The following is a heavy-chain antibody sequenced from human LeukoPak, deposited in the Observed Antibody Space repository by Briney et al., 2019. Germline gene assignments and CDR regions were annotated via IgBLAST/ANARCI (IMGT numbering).Heavy chain of an antibody. D-gene: IGHD3-9*01. Sequence: GGSLRLSCAASGFIFRTYSMNWVRQAPGKGLEWVSSISSSSSYIYYADSVKGRVTIPRDNAKNSLYLQMSSLRAEDTAVYYCARGYYDTLTGPDYWGQGTLVTVSS. J-gene: IGHJ4*02. CDR1: GFIFRTYS. CDR2: ISSSSSYI. V-gene: IGHV3-21*01. CDR3: ARGYYDTLTGPDY.